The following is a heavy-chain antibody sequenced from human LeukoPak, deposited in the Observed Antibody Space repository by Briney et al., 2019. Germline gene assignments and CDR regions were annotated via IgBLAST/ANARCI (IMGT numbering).Heavy chain of an antibody. D-gene: IGHD7-27*01. CDR3: ARDLGTSAITGY. CDR2: ISSSGRTT. CDR1: GFTFGNYE. J-gene: IGHJ4*02. Sequence: GGSLRLSCAASGFTFGNYEMNWVRQAPGKGLEWGSYISSSGRTTHYADSVKGRFTISRDNAKNSLYLQLNSLRVEDTAVYYCARDLGTSAITGYWGQGTLVTVSS. V-gene: IGHV3-48*03.